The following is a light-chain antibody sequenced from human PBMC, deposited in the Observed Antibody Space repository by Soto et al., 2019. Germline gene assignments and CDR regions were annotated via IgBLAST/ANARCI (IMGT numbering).Light chain of an antibody. J-gene: IGLJ1*01. CDR2: TNY. CDR3: AAWDDSLNGHV. V-gene: IGLV1-44*01. CDR1: SSNIGTNP. Sequence: QSVLTQPPSASGTPGQRVTISCSGSSSNIGTNPVNWYQQLPGTAPKLLIYTNYQRPSGVPDRFSGSKSGTSASLAISGLLSDDEADYYCAAWDDSLNGHVFGTGTKVTVL.